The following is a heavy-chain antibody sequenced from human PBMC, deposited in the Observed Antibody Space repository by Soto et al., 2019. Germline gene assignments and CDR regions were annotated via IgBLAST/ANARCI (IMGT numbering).Heavy chain of an antibody. D-gene: IGHD1-26*01. J-gene: IGHJ3*02. Sequence: QVQLVQSGAEVQKPGASVKVSCKASGYTFTSYGISWVRQAPGQGLEWMGWISAYNGNTNYAQKLQGRVTMTTDTSTRTAYMELRSRRSDDTAVYYCARDLRGFEEELDAFDIWGQGTMVTVSS. CDR2: ISAYNGNT. CDR1: GYTFTSYG. CDR3: ARDLRGFEEELDAFDI. V-gene: IGHV1-18*01.